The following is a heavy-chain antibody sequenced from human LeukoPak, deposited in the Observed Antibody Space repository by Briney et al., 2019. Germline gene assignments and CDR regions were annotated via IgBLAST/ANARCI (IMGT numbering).Heavy chain of an antibody. V-gene: IGHV4-61*02. Sequence: PSETLSLTCTVSGGSISSGSYYWSWIRQPAGKGLEWIGRIYTSGSTNYNPSLKSRVTISVDTSKNQFSLKLSSVTAADTAVYYCARARGQRTFGELSSARPVVRIYYYYYYMDVWGKGTTVTISS. CDR2: IYTSGST. D-gene: IGHD3-10*01. J-gene: IGHJ6*03. CDR1: GGSISSGSYY. CDR3: ARARGQRTFGELSSARPVVRIYYYYYYMDV.